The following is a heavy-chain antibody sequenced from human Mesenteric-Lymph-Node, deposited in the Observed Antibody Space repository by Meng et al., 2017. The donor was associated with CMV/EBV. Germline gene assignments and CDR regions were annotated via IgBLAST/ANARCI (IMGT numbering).Heavy chain of an antibody. J-gene: IGHJ3*02. CDR1: GFTFSSYW. CDR3: ARVKSRETSKSPPGAFDI. D-gene: IGHD5-24*01. CDR2: IKEDESEK. V-gene: IGHV3-7*01. Sequence: GESLKISCAASGFTFSSYWMSWVRQAPGKGLEWVANIKEDESEKHYVDSVKGRFTISRDNAKNSLYLQMNSLRAEDTAVYYCARVKSRETSKSPPGAFDIWGQGTMVTVSS.